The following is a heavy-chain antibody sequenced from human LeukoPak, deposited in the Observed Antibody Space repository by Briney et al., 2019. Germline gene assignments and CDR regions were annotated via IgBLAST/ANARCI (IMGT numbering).Heavy chain of an antibody. Sequence: GGSLRLSCAASGFTFSSYGMHWVRQAPGKGLEWVAFIRNDGSNKYYADSVKGRFTISRDNSKNTLYLQMNSLRAEDTAVYYCARDWAGVVVPAATNSDWFDPWGQGTLVTVSS. V-gene: IGHV3-30*02. CDR1: GFTFSSYG. CDR2: IRNDGSNK. J-gene: IGHJ5*02. D-gene: IGHD2-2*01. CDR3: ARDWAGVVVPAATNSDWFDP.